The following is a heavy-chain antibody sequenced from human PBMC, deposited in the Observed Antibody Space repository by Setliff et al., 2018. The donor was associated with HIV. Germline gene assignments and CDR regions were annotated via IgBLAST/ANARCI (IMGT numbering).Heavy chain of an antibody. CDR2: IVVGSGNT. J-gene: IGHJ6*02. Sequence: SVKVSCKASGFTFTSSAVQWVRQARGQRLEWIGWIVVGSGNTNYAQKFQERVTITRDMSTSTAYMELSSLRSEDTAVYYYAADGTGGGYQQLVLPYYYYGMDVWGQGTTVTVSS. D-gene: IGHD6-13*01. V-gene: IGHV1-58*01. CDR3: AADGTGGGYQQLVLPYYYYGMDV. CDR1: GFTFTSSA.